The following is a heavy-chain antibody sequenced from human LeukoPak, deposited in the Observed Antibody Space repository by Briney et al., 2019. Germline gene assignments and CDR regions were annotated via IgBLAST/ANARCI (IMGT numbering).Heavy chain of an antibody. Sequence: GGPLRLSCAASGLTFSDYSMNWVRQVPGKGLEFLSYISNNDIFYADSVRGRFTVSRDNDKNSLYLQMSSLRPDDTALYYCARDYDWGFDYWGQGTLVTVSS. J-gene: IGHJ4*02. CDR1: GLTFSDYS. D-gene: IGHD3-16*01. CDR3: ARDYDWGFDY. CDR2: ISNNDI. V-gene: IGHV3-48*01.